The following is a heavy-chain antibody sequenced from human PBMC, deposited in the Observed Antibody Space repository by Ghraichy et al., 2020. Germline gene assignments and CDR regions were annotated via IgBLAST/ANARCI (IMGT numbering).Heavy chain of an antibody. CDR1: GGSISSSSYY. CDR3: ARHGVRWELWLPYYYYGMDV. V-gene: IGHV4-39*01. CDR2: IYYSGST. Sequence: SETLSLTCTVSGGSISSSSYYWGWIRQPPGKGLEWIGSIYYSGSTYYNPSLKSRVTISVDTSKNQFSLKLSSVTAADTAVYYCARHGVRWELWLPYYYYGMDVWGQGTTVTVSS. J-gene: IGHJ6*02. D-gene: IGHD5-18*01.